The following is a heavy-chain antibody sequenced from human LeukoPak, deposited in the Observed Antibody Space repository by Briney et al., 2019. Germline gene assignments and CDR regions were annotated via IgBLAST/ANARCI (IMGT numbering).Heavy chain of an antibody. CDR3: ARASGIAARPYYYYYMDV. CDR1: GYPFTSYG. D-gene: IGHD6-6*01. CDR2: ISAYNGNT. Sequence: ASVKVSCKASGYPFTSYGISWVRQAPGQGLEWMGWISAYNGNTNYAQKLQGRVTMTTDTSTSTAYMELRSLRSDDTAVYYCARASGIAARPYYYYYMDVWGKGTTVTVSS. J-gene: IGHJ6*03. V-gene: IGHV1-18*01.